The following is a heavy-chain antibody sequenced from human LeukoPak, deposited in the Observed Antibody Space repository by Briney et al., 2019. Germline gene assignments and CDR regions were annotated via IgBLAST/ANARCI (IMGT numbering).Heavy chain of an antibody. CDR3: ARDVGYSAGWYPDGMDV. CDR2: ISSDGHVE. CDR1: GFSFSSYE. D-gene: IGHD6-19*01. J-gene: IGHJ6*02. V-gene: IGHV3-48*03. Sequence: GGSLRLSCAASGFSFSSYEMNWVRQAPGKGLEWVSHISSDGHVETYVDSVRGRFTMSRDNAKNFLFLQMNGLRAEDTAVYYCARDVGYSAGWYPDGMDVWGQGTTVTVSS.